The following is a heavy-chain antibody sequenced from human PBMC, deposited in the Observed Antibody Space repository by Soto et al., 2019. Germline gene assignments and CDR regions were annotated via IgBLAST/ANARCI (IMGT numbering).Heavy chain of an antibody. D-gene: IGHD2-2*01. CDR2: ISSSSSYI. CDR3: AKDYEDIVVVPAAKD. Sequence: PGGSLRLSCAASGFTLSSYSMNRFRQAPGKGLEGVSSISSSSSYIYYADSVKGRFTISRDNSKNTLYLQMNSLRAEDTAVYYCAKDYEDIVVVPAAKDWGQGTLVTVSS. J-gene: IGHJ4*02. CDR1: GFTLSSYS. V-gene: IGHV3-21*04.